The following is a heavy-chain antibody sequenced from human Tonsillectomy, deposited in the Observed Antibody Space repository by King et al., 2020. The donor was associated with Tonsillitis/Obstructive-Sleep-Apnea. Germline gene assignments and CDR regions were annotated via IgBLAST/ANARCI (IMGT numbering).Heavy chain of an antibody. CDR1: GGSISSYY. Sequence: VQLQESGPGLVKPSETLSLTCTVSGGSISSYYWSWIRQPPGKGLEWIGYIYYSGSTNYNPSLKSRVTISVDTSRNQFSLGLSSVTAADTAVYYCARQYNVYNWFDPWGQGTLVTVSS. V-gene: IGHV4-59*08. CDR2: IYYSGST. D-gene: IGHD5/OR15-5a*01. J-gene: IGHJ5*02. CDR3: ARQYNVYNWFDP.